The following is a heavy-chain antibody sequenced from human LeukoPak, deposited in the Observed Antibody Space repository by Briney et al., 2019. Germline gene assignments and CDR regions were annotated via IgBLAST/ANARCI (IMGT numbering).Heavy chain of an antibody. D-gene: IGHD2-15*01. Sequence: SETLSLTCTVTGGSISSYYWSWVRQPDGKGLEWIGRIYTSGSTNYNPSLKSRVTMSVDTSKNQFSLKLSSVTAADTAVYYCARVGASSDFDYWRQGTLVTVSS. CDR1: GGSISSYY. CDR3: ARVGASSDFDY. J-gene: IGHJ4*02. V-gene: IGHV4-4*07. CDR2: IYTSGST.